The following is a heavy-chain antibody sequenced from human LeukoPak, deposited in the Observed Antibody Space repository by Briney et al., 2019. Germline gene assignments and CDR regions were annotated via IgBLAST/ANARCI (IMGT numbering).Heavy chain of an antibody. CDR1: GFTFSNYW. V-gene: IGHV3-7*01. D-gene: IGHD2/OR15-2a*01. Sequence: GGSLRLSCAASGFTFSNYWMGWLRQAPGKGLEWVANMNQDGSEKYFVDSVKGRFTISRDNAKNSLYLQMNSLRAEDTAVYYCARDNRGTFDYWGQGTLVTVSS. CDR3: ARDNRGTFDY. J-gene: IGHJ4*02. CDR2: MNQDGSEK.